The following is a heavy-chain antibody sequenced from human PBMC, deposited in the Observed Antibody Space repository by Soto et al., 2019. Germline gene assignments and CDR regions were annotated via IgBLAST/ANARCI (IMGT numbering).Heavy chain of an antibody. D-gene: IGHD3-10*01. CDR1: GGSTSSYY. J-gene: IGHJ3*01. V-gene: IGHV4-59*01. CDR3: ARVWGGAFDF. CDR2: IYYSGSI. Sequence: PSETLSLTCTVSGGSTSSYYWSCIRQPPGKGLEWIGYIYYSGSINYTPSLKSRVTISVDTSKNQFSLKLSSVTAADTAVYYCARVWGGAFDFWGQGTMVT.